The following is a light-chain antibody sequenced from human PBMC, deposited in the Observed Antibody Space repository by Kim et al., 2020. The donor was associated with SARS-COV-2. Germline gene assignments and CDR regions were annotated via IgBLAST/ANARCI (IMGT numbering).Light chain of an antibody. V-gene: IGLV3-9*01. CDR3: HVWDSSTAI. CDR2: RDN. CDR1: NIGSKS. J-gene: IGLJ2*01. Sequence: SYELTQPLSVSVALGQTARIACGGNNIGSKSVHWYQQKPGQAPVLVIYRDNKRPSGIPERFTGSNSGNTATLTISRAQAGDEADYYCHVWDSSTAIFGGGTKLTVL.